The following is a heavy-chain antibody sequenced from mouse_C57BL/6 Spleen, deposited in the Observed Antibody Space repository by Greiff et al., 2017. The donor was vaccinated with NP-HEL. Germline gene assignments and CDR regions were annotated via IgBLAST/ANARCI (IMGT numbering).Heavy chain of an antibody. V-gene: IGHV1-82*01. D-gene: IGHD1-1*01. CDR3: AREDGSSAWFAY. CDR2: IYPGDGDT. J-gene: IGHJ3*01. Sequence: SGPELVKPGASVKISCKASGYAFSSSWMNWVKQRPGKGLEWIGRIYPGDGDTNYNGKFKGKATLTADKSSSTAYMQLSSLTSEDSAVYFCAREDGSSAWFAYWGQGTLVTVSA. CDR1: GYAFSSSW.